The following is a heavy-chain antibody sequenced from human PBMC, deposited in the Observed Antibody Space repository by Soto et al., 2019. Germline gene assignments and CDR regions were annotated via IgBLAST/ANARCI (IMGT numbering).Heavy chain of an antibody. V-gene: IGHV1-46*01. J-gene: IGHJ4*02. CDR2: INPSGAVT. CDR1: GYTFTSNY. Sequence: QVQLVQSGAEVKMPGASVKVSCRASGYTFTSNYIHGVRQAPGRGLAWMGIINPSGAVTSHNYAHKFQGRVTMTVDTSTTTVYMELSRLRSEDTALYYCARDRRHSSGLLDNWGQGALVTVSS. CDR3: ARDRRHSSGLLDN. D-gene: IGHD3-22*01.